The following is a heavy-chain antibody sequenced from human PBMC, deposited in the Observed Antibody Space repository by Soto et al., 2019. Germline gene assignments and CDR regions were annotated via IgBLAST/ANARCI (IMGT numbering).Heavy chain of an antibody. J-gene: IGHJ4*02. Sequence: QVQLVQSGAEVKKPGASVKVSCKTSGYTFTNFGLSWVRQAPGQGLEWMGWISAYNGNTNYAQNFQGRVTMTTDTPTSTAYMGLRSLISDDTAVYYCAGGGTPIDYWGQATLVTVSS. CDR1: GYTFTNFG. V-gene: IGHV1-18*01. D-gene: IGHD3-16*01. CDR2: ISAYNGNT. CDR3: AGGGTPIDY.